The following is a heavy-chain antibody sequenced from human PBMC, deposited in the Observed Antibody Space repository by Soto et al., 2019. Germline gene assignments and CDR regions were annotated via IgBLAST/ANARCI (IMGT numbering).Heavy chain of an antibody. J-gene: IGHJ4*02. V-gene: IGHV4-34*01. CDR1: GGCFSDYY. Sequence: PXATLSLTCAVYGGCFSDYYWSGIRQAPGRGLEWIGEINHSGSTYYNPSLKSRVTISVDTSKNQFSLKLSSVTAADTAVYYCSRGVVRRVIIQYTSFFDSWGQGTLVTVSS. D-gene: IGHD3-10*01. CDR3: SRGVVRRVIIQYTSFFDS. CDR2: INHSGST.